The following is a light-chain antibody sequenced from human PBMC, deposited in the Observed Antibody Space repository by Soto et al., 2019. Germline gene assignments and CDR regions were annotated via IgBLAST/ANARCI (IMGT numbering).Light chain of an antibody. CDR1: QSVSSN. CDR3: QQYNMWPQT. CDR2: GAS. V-gene: IGKV3-15*01. Sequence: VVTQSQTTLSVSPGERATLSCRASQSVSSNLAWYQQKPGQAPRLLIYGASTRATGVPATFSGSGSGTEFSLTISGLQSEDFAVYYCQQYNMWPQTFGQVGNV. J-gene: IGKJ1*01.